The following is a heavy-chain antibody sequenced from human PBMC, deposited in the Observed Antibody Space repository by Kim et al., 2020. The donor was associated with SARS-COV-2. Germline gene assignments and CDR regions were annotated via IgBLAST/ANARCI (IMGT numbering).Heavy chain of an antibody. D-gene: IGHD2-21*02. V-gene: IGHV3-23*01. Sequence: GGSLRLSCAASGFTFSTYAMTWVRQAPGKGLEWVSFVSAGGGTTYYTHSVKGRFTISRDDSRKTLYLQMNSLRAEDTAVYYCAKRGCGGGCHSLDHWGQG. J-gene: IGHJ1*01. CDR3: AKRGCGGGCHSLDH. CDR2: VSAGGGTT. CDR1: GFTFSTYA.